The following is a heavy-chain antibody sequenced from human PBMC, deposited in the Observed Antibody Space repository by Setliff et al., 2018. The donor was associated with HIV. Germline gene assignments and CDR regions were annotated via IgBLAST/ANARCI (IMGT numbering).Heavy chain of an antibody. V-gene: IGHV4-34*01. CDR2: INHSGST. CDR1: GESFSAYY. D-gene: IGHD3-22*01. J-gene: IGHJ6*03. Sequence: SETLSLTCAVYGESFSAYYWSWIRQPPGKGLEWIGEINHSGSTNYNPSLKSRVTISVDTSKNQFSLKLSSVTAADTAVYNCARTRYYYDSGSYYFQYYYYMDVWGKGTTVTVSS. CDR3: ARTRYYYDSGSYYFQYYYYMDV.